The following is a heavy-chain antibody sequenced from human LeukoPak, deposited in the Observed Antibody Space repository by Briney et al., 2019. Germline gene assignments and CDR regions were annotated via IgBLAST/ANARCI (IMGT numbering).Heavy chain of an antibody. J-gene: IGHJ4*02. CDR2: IGHNGTT. Sequence: SETLSLTCAVYGGSFSDYSWTWIRQPPGKGLEWIGEIGHNGTTNYNPSLKGRVTISVDTSKNQFSLRLTSVAAADTAVYYCARPSGGTPFKRFDYWGQGTLVTVSS. V-gene: IGHV4-34*01. CDR3: ARPSGGTPFKRFDY. CDR1: GGSFSDYS. D-gene: IGHD1-1*01.